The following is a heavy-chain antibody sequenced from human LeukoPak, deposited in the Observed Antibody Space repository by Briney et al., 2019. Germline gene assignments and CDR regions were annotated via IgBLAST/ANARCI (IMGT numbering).Heavy chain of an antibody. CDR1: GFTFDDYA. V-gene: IGHV3-9*01. D-gene: IGHD1-14*01. Sequence: GGSLRLSCAASGFTFDDYAMHWVRQGPGKGLEWVSSINWNGASIGYADSVKGRFTISRDNANNYLFLQMNSLRTEDTAFYYCAKSRTPSFAGVDYWGQGTLVSVSS. J-gene: IGHJ4*02. CDR2: INWNGASI. CDR3: AKSRTPSFAGVDY.